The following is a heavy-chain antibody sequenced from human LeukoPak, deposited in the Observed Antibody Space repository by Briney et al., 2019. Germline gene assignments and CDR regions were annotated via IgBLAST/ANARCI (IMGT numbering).Heavy chain of an antibody. CDR2: VIAIFGRV. Sequence: ASVKVSCKASADIFTRYDINWVRQAPGQGLEWMGGVIAIFGRVKYGQKFQGRATITTDESTSTAYMELSSLTSEDTGVYYCARGELGDSSGFSFFDYWGQGTLVTVSS. J-gene: IGHJ4*02. V-gene: IGHV1-69*05. CDR3: ARGELGDSSGFSFFDY. CDR1: ADIFTRYD. D-gene: IGHD3-22*01.